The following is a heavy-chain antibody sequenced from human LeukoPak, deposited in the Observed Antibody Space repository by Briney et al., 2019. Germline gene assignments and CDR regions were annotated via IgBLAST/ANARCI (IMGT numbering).Heavy chain of an antibody. CDR2: IYYSGST. V-gene: IGHV4-59*01. CDR1: GGSPSRYY. Sequence: SETLSLTCTVSGGSPSRYYWSWIRQPPGKGLEWIGYIYYSGSTNYNPSLRSRVTISLDTSKNQFSLKLNSVTAADTAVYYCARDLGYCDSTSCYGGYYFDYWGQGILVTVSS. J-gene: IGHJ4*02. D-gene: IGHD2-2*01. CDR3: ARDLGYCDSTSCYGGYYFDY.